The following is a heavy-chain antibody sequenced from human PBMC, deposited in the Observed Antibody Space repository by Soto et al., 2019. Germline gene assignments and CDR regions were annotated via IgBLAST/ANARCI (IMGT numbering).Heavy chain of an antibody. CDR2: ISRTEDNT. CDR1: EFTFGGLG. J-gene: IGHJ4*02. Sequence: EVQLLESGGGLVQPGGSVRLSCAAPEFTFGGLGLSWVRQAPGRGLEWVSTISRTEDNTHYADSVNGRFTISKDRSKNTLQLHMASLSAEDTAIYYCVSWISAHCDDWGPGTLVTVSS. CDR3: VSWISAHCDD. V-gene: IGHV3-23*01. D-gene: IGHD2-2*03.